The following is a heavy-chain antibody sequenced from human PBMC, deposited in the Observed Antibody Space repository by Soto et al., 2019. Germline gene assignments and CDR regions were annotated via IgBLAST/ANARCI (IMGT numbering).Heavy chain of an antibody. CDR2: IYYSGST. CDR3: ARVLYCSGGSCYSSDPYFDY. D-gene: IGHD2-15*01. CDR1: GGSISSYY. J-gene: IGHJ4*02. V-gene: IGHV4-59*01. Sequence: PSETLSLTCTVSGGSISSYYWNWIRQPPGKGLEWIGYIYYSGSTNYNPSLKSRVTISVDTSKNQFSLKLSSVTAADTAVYYCARVLYCSGGSCYSSDPYFDYWGQGTLVTVSS.